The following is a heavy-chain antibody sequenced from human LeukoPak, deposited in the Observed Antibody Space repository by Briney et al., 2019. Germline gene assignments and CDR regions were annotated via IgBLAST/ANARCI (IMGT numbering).Heavy chain of an antibody. Sequence: GGSLRLSCGASGFTFSSSAMHWVRQGPGKGLEWVAYIAHHGNNKYYADSVKGRFTISRDNSKGSLYLQMNSLRADDTAVYYCARDRQQLVIPYYMDVWGKGTTVTVS. CDR3: ARDRQQLVIPYYMDV. CDR1: GFTFSSSA. D-gene: IGHD6-13*01. CDR2: IAHHGNNK. V-gene: IGHV3-30*02. J-gene: IGHJ6*03.